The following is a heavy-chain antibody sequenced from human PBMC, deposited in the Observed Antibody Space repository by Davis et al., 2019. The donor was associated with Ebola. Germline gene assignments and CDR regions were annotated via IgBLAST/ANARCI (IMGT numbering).Heavy chain of an antibody. V-gene: IGHV4-59*01. J-gene: IGHJ6*02. CDR2: IHYLGNT. Sequence: SETLSLTCTVSGGSINNYFWSWIRQPPGKGLEWIGNIHYLGNTNYNPSLKSRVTMSVGTSKNQFSLKLSSVTAADTAVYYCARGNYGDYIVLYYYNMDVWGQGTTVTVSS. CDR1: GGSINNYF. D-gene: IGHD4-17*01. CDR3: ARGNYGDYIVLYYYNMDV.